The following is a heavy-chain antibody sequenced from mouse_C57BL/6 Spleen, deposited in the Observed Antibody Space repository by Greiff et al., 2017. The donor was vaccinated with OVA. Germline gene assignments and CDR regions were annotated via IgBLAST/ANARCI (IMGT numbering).Heavy chain of an antibody. J-gene: IGHJ3*01. V-gene: IGHV5-17*01. D-gene: IGHD4-1*01. CDR3: ARAGTLFAY. CDR2: ISSGSSTI. CDR1: GFTFSDYG. Sequence: EVKLMESGGGLVKPGGSLKLSCAASGFTFSDYGMHWVRQAPEKGLEWVAYISSGSSTIYYADTVKGRFTISRDNAKNTLFLQMTSLRSEDTAMYYCARAGTLFAYWAKGLWSLSLQ.